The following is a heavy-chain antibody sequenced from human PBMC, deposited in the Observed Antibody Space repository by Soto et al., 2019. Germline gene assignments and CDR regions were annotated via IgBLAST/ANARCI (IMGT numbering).Heavy chain of an antibody. CDR2: IYYRGNA. CDR3: ARLEGLATIAYYFDF. Sequence: PSETLSLTCSVSDDSINSDKYYWGWIRQPPGKGLEWIGSIYYRGNAYYNPSLQTRVTISLDKSKSQFSLKLNSVTAADSAVYFCARLEGLATIAYYFDFWGPGALVTVSS. CDR1: DDSINSDKYY. V-gene: IGHV4-39*01. J-gene: IGHJ4*02. D-gene: IGHD3-9*01.